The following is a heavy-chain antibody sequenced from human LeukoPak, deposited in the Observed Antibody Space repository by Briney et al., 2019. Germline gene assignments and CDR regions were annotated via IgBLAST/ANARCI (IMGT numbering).Heavy chain of an antibody. CDR3: ARPSYCTNGVCYGFDP. CDR2: INPNSGGT. CDR1: GYTFTGYY. D-gene: IGHD2-8*01. V-gene: IGHV1-2*02. J-gene: IGHJ5*02. Sequence: GASVKVSCKASGYTFTGYYMHWVRQAPGQGLEWMGWINPNSGGTNYAQKFQGRVTMTRDTSISTVYMELSRLRSDDTAVYYCARPSYCTNGVCYGFDPWGQGTLVTVSS.